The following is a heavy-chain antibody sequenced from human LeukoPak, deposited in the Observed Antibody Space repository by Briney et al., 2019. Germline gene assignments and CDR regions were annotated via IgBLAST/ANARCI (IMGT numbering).Heavy chain of an antibody. CDR2: IKQDGSEK. CDR1: GFTFSSYW. D-gene: IGHD2-2*02. J-gene: IGHJ6*03. CDR3: ARDHCSSTSCYIDYYYYYMDV. V-gene: IGHV3-7*01. Sequence: GGSLRLSCAASGFTFSSYWMSWVRQAPGKGLEWVANIKQDGSEKYYVDSVKGRFTISRDNAKNSLYLQMNSLRAEDTAVYYCARDHCSSTSCYIDYYYYYMDVWGKGTTVTVSS.